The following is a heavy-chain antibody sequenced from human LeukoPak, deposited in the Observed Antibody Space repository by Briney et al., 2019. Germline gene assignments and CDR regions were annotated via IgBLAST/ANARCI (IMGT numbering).Heavy chain of an antibody. D-gene: IGHD4-17*01. CDR3: SKGAYGDYYFDC. Sequence: GGSLRLSCTASGFTFNNAWMTWVRQAPGKGLEWVGRIKSKTDGGTTDYAASVKGRFTISRDDSKNMLYLQMNSLEPEDSALYYCSKGAYGDYYFDCWGQGTLVSVSS. J-gene: IGHJ4*02. V-gene: IGHV3-15*01. CDR1: GFTFNNAW. CDR2: IKSKTDGGTT.